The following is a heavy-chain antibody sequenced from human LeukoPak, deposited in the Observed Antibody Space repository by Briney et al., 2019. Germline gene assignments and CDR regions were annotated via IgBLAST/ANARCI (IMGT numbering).Heavy chain of an antibody. Sequence: ASVKVSCKVSGYTLNELSMHRVRQAPGKGLEWMGGFDPEDGETTYARKFQGRVTMTEDTSTDTAYMELSSLTSHDTAVYFCATGARGWTVFHYWGQGTLVTVSS. CDR3: ATGARGWTVFHY. CDR2: FDPEDGET. D-gene: IGHD6-19*01. V-gene: IGHV1-24*01. CDR1: GYTLNELS. J-gene: IGHJ4*02.